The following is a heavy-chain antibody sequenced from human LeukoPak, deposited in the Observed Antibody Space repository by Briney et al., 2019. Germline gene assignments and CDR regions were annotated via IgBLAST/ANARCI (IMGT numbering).Heavy chain of an antibody. J-gene: IGHJ4*02. V-gene: IGHV3-7*01. Sequence: GGSLRLSCAASGFTFSSYWISWVRQAPGKGLEWVANIKQDGSEKYYVDSVKGRFTISKDNAKNSLYLQMNSLRAEDTAVYYCAREDKGSSWFNYWGQGTLVTVSS. CDR1: GFTFSSYW. D-gene: IGHD6-13*01. CDR2: IKQDGSEK. CDR3: AREDKGSSWFNY.